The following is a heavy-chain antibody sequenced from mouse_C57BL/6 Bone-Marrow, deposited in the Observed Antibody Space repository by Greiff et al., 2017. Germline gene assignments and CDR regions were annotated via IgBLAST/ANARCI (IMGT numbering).Heavy chain of an antibody. D-gene: IGHD1-1*01. V-gene: IGHV14-4*01. Sequence: EVQLQQSGAELVRPGASVKLSCTASGFNIKDDYMHWVKQRPEQGLEWIGWIDPENGDTEYASKFQGKATITADTSSNTAYLQLSSLTSEDTAVYYCTGTVLAHWYFDVWGTGTTVTVSS. CDR2: IDPENGDT. CDR1: GFNIKDDY. J-gene: IGHJ1*03. CDR3: TGTVLAHWYFDV.